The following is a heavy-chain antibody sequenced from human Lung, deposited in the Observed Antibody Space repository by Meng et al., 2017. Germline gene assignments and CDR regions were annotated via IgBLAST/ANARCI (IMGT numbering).Heavy chain of an antibody. CDR2: IYNSGST. CDR3: ARGQKGYFDL. CDR1: GGSISSSNYY. J-gene: IGHJ2*01. Sequence: QGQPQEAGPGPVKPSQPLSLPCTVSGGSISSSNYYWSWIRQPPGKGLEWSGHIYNSGSTYYNPSLKSRITISVDTSKNQFSLKLSSVTAADTAVYYCARGQKGYFDLWGRGTLVTVSS. V-gene: IGHV4-30-4*01.